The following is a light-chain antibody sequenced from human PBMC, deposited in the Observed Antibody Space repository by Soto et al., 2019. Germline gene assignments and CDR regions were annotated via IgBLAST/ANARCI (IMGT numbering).Light chain of an antibody. J-gene: IGLJ2*01. Sequence: QSALTQPASVSGSPGQSITISCTGTSSDIGDYNSVSWYQHHPGKAPKLMISDVTDRPSGVSPRFSGSKSGITASLTISGLQAEDEAVYYCTSYTSTNIPVLFGGGTKVTVL. CDR3: TSYTSTNIPVL. CDR2: DVT. CDR1: SSDIGDYNS. V-gene: IGLV2-14*03.